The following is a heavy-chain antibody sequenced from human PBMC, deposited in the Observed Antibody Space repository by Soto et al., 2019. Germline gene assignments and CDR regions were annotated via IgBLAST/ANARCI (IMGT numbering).Heavy chain of an antibody. J-gene: IGHJ5*02. Sequence: SETLSLTCTVSGGSISSSSYYWGWIRQPPGKGLEWIGSIYYSGSTYYNPSLKSRVTISVDTSKNQFSLKLSSVTAADTAVYYCARHKKRSGGALAGCFDPWGQGTLVTVSS. CDR3: ARHKKRSGGALAGCFDP. D-gene: IGHD2-15*01. CDR1: GGSISSSSYY. V-gene: IGHV4-39*01. CDR2: IYYSGST.